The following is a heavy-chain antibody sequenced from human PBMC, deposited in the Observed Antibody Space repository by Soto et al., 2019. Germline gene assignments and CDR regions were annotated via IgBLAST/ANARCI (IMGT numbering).Heavy chain of an antibody. CDR1: GGSVSSRFYY. CDR2: IYNSVTT. J-gene: IGHJ5*02. V-gene: IGHV4-61*01. CDR3: ASQRGEMARRGWFDP. D-gene: IGHD3-10*01. Sequence: PSETLSLTCAVSGGSVSSRFYYYNWIRQPPGKGLEWIGYIYNSVTTNYNSSLESRVTISVDTSKNMFSLRLSSVTAADTAVYYCASQRGEMARRGWFDPWGQGTLVTVSS.